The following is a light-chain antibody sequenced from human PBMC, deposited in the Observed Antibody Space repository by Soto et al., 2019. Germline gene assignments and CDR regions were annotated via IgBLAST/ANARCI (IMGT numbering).Light chain of an antibody. J-gene: IGKJ2*02. CDR1: PSVSSSY. Sequence: EIVLTQSPGTMSLSPGERATLSCRASPSVSSSYLAWYQQKPGQAPSLLIYGASSRATGIPGRFSGSGSGTDFTLAISRLEPEDFAVYYCQQYGSSGSTFGRGTKLEIK. V-gene: IGKV3-20*01. CDR2: GAS. CDR3: QQYGSSGST.